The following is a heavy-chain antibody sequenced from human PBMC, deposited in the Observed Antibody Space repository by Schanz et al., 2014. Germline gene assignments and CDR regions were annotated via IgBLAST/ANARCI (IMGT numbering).Heavy chain of an antibody. V-gene: IGHV1-69*08. D-gene: IGHD3-22*01. J-gene: IGHJ3*02. Sequence: QVQLVQSGAEVKKPGSSVNVSCEASGGTFGRYTISWLRHAPGQGLEWMGRIIPITGITNYAQKFQGRVTITADISTSTAYMDLSSLRSDDTAVYYCARDIQYHYDTSGPVGAFDIWGQGTVVTVSS. CDR3: ARDIQYHYDTSGPVGAFDI. CDR1: GGTFGRYT. CDR2: IIPITGIT.